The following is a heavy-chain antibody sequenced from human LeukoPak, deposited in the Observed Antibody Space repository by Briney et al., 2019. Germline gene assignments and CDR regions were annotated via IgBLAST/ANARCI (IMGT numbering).Heavy chain of an antibody. CDR1: GGSISTGDYY. CDR2: IYYSGST. CDR3: ARAPVHSGTYFDY. D-gene: IGHD1-26*01. V-gene: IGHV4-30-4*01. J-gene: IGHJ4*02. Sequence: PSQTLSLTCTVSGGSISTGDYYWSWIRQPPGKGLEWIGYIYYSGSTYYNPSLKSRVIISLDTSKNQFSLKLSSVTAADTAVYYCARAPVHSGTYFDYWGQGTLVTVSS.